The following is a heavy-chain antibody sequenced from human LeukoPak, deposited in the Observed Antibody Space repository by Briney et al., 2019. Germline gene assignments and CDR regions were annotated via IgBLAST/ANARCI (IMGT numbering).Heavy chain of an antibody. D-gene: IGHD3-22*01. Sequence: GASVKVSCKASGYTFTGYYMHWVRQAPGQGLEWMGWINPNSGGTKYAQKFQGRVTMTRDTSISTAYMELSRLRSDDTAVYYCARAPYYYDSSGYYYDLCFDYWGQGTLVTVSS. CDR2: INPNSGGT. V-gene: IGHV1-2*02. CDR3: ARAPYYYDSSGYYYDLCFDY. J-gene: IGHJ4*02. CDR1: GYTFTGYY.